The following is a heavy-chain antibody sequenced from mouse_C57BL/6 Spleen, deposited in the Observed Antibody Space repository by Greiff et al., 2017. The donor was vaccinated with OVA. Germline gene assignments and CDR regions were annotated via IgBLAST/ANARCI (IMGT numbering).Heavy chain of an antibody. V-gene: IGHV1-82*01. CDR1: GYAFSSYW. Sequence: QVQLQQSGPELVKPGASVKISCKASGYAFSSYWMNWVKQRPGKGLEWIGRIYPGDGDTNYNGKFKGKATLTADTASSTAYMQLSSLTSEDAAIYVCERGGDVYYCWYFDVWGTGTTVTVSS. J-gene: IGHJ1*03. CDR3: ERGGDVYYCWYFDV. D-gene: IGHD2-3*01. CDR2: IYPGDGDT.